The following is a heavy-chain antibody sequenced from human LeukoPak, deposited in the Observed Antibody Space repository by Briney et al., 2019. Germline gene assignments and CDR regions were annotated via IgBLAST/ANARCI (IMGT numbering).Heavy chain of an antibody. Sequence: SETLSLTCAVSGYSITSTYWWGWIRQTPGRGLEWIGSLHHSGSTSYSPSLKSRVTMSVDTSKNHFSLKLSSVTAADTAVYYCARASGSYYEDFDYWGQGTLVTVSS. V-gene: IGHV4-38-2*01. D-gene: IGHD1-26*01. CDR3: ARASGSYYEDFDY. CDR2: LHHSGST. CDR1: GYSITSTYW. J-gene: IGHJ4*02.